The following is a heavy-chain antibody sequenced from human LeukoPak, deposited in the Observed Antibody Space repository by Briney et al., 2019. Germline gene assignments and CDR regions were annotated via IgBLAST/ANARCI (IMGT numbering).Heavy chain of an antibody. V-gene: IGHV3-7*01. CDR1: GLTFIGLC. Sequence: GGSLRLSCAPFGLTFIGLCTSWLPQAPGKRLEWVANIKEVGRAIYYVHPVKGGFTIPRDNAKNTVSLQRNSLRVEDRSVFYCARDPEGVACNYWGEGTLVTVSS. CDR3: ARDPEGVACNY. CDR2: IKEVGRAI. D-gene: IGHD6-19*01. J-gene: IGHJ4*02.